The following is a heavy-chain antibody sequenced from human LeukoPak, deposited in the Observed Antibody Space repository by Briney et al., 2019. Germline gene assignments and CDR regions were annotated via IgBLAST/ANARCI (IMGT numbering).Heavy chain of an antibody. J-gene: IGHJ5*02. CDR2: INHSGST. D-gene: IGHD5-18*01. V-gene: IGHV4-34*01. CDR3: ARGRYSYGSRWFDP. Sequence: KTSETLSLTCAVYGGSFSGYYWSWIRQPPGKGLEWIGEINHSGSTNCNPSLKSRVTISVDTSKNQFSLKLSSVTAADTAVYYCARGRYSYGSRWFDPWGQGTLVTVSS. CDR1: GGSFSGYY.